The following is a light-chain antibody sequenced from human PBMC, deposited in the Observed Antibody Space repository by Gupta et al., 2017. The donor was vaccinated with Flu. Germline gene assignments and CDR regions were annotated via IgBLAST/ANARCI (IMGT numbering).Light chain of an antibody. CDR2: GAS. Sequence: VSATVTDTFSKTLLAGYTIRDRLAWYQQKRGKAPKLLMYGASSWETGVPTRFSGSGSVTEFTLTISSLQPEDFARYYCQHYYTCPRTFGQGTRLEIK. CDR1: YTIRDR. J-gene: IGKJ5*01. CDR3: QHYYTCPRT. V-gene: IGKV1-12*01.